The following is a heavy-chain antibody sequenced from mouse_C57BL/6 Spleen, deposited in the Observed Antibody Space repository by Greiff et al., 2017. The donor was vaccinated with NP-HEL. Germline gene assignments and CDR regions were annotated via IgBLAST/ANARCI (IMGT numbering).Heavy chain of an antibody. CDR3: AREGGTPGFAY. Sequence: QVQLKESGPELVKPGASVKISCKASGYSFTSYYIHWVKQRPGQGLEWIGWIYPGSGNTKYNEKFKGKATLTADTSSSTAYMQLSSLTSEDSAVYYCAREGGTPGFAYWGQGTLVTVSA. CDR1: GYSFTSYY. D-gene: IGHD4-1*01. J-gene: IGHJ3*01. CDR2: IYPGSGNT. V-gene: IGHV1-66*01.